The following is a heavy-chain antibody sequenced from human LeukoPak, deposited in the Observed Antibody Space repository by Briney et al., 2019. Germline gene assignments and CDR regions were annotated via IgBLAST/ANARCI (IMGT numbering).Heavy chain of an antibody. CDR1: GFTFSSYG. CDR2: IRYDGSNK. V-gene: IGHV3-30*02. J-gene: IGHJ4*02. Sequence: PGGSLRLSCAASGFTFSSYGMHWVRQAPGKGLEWVAFIRYDGSNKYYADSVKGRFTISRDNSKNTLYLQMNSLRAEDTAVYYCAKDREPYSSGWSNDGIDYWGQGTLVTVSS. D-gene: IGHD6-19*01. CDR3: AKDREPYSSGWSNDGIDY.